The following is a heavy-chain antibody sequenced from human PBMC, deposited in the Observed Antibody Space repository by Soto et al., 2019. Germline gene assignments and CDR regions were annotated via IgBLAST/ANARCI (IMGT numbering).Heavy chain of an antibody. CDR1: SVSISSYY. Sequence: SETLSLTCTVPSVSISSYYWSWIRQPPGKGLEWIGYIYYSGITDYNPSLKSRVTISVDTSKSQFSLKLSSVTAADTAVYYCARGGGVYYFDYWGQGTLVTVS. V-gene: IGHV4-59*01. D-gene: IGHD2-8*02. CDR3: ARGGGVYYFDY. J-gene: IGHJ4*02. CDR2: IYYSGIT.